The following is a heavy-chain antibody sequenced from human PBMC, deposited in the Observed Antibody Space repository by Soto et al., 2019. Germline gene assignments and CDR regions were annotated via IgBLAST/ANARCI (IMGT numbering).Heavy chain of an antibody. J-gene: IGHJ4*02. Sequence: QVQLVQSGAEVKKPGASVKVSCKASGYTFTSYDINWVRQATGQGLEWMGWMNPNSGNTGYAQKLQGRVPRTRNTSISTAYMELSSLRSEDTAVYYCARAHYYDSSGYYPNFDYWGQGTLVTVSS. D-gene: IGHD3-22*01. V-gene: IGHV1-8*01. CDR1: GYTFTSYD. CDR2: MNPNSGNT. CDR3: ARAHYYDSSGYYPNFDY.